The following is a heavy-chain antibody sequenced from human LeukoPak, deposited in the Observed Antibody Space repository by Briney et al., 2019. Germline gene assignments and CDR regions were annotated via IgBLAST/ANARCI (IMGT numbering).Heavy chain of an antibody. D-gene: IGHD6-13*01. CDR1: GYTFTSYG. CDR3: GRVRIAAPGSHSED. V-gene: IGHV1-18*01. J-gene: IGHJ4*02. CDR2: ISAYNGNT. Sequence: ASVKVSCKASGYTFTSYGISWVRQAPGQGLEWMGWISAYNGNTNYAQKLQGRVTMTTDTSASTAYMELRSLRSDDTAVYYCGRVRIAAPGSHSEDWGQGTLVTVSS.